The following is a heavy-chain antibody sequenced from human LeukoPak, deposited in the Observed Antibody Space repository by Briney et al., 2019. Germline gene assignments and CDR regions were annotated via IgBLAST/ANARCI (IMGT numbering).Heavy chain of an antibody. V-gene: IGHV3-23*01. J-gene: IGHJ4*02. CDR2: ISGSGGST. CDR1: GFTFSSYG. CDR3: AKDRELLLWFGELDY. D-gene: IGHD3-10*01. Sequence: GGSLRLSCAASGFTFSSYGMHWVRQAPGKGLEWVSAISGSGGSTYYADSVKGRFTISRDNSKNTLYLQMNSLRAEDTAVYYCAKDRELLLWFGELDYWGQGTLVTVSS.